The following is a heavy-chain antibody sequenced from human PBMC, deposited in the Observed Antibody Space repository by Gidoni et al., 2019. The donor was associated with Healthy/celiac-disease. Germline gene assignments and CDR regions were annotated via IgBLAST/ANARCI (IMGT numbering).Heavy chain of an antibody. V-gene: IGHV3-15*01. D-gene: IGHD1-26*01. Sequence: EVQLVESGGGLVKPGGSLRLSCAASGFTFSNAWMSWVRQAPGKGLEWVGRIKSKTDGGTTDYAAPVKGRFTISRDDSKNTLYLQMNSLKTEDTAVYYCTTYSGSYWDAFDIWGQGTMVTVSS. J-gene: IGHJ3*02. CDR2: IKSKTDGGTT. CDR3: TTYSGSYWDAFDI. CDR1: GFTFSNAW.